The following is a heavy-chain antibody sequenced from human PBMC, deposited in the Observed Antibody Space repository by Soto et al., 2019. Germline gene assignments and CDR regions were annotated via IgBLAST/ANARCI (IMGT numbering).Heavy chain of an antibody. D-gene: IGHD3-3*01. CDR3: ARDNTGVVGVDY. V-gene: IGHV1-18*01. CDR1: GYIFSSYG. Sequence: QVQLLQSGAEVKKPGASVKVSCKTSGYIFSSYGVNWVRQAPGQGLEWMGWITVYNGNTQYVQKFQDRVTMTTDTSTSTAYMELRSLRSEDTAVYYCARDNTGVVGVDYWGQGTLVTVSS. J-gene: IGHJ4*02. CDR2: ITVYNGNT.